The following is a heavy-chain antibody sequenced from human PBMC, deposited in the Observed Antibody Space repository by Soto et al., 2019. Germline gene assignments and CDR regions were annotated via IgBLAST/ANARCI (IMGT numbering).Heavy chain of an antibody. CDR3: ARGSGYLYWYDD. D-gene: IGHD3-22*01. J-gene: IGHJ4*02. Sequence: QVQLVQSGAEEKKPGASVKVSCKASGYTFTSYAMHGVRQAPGQRLEWMGWINAGNGNTKYSQKFQCRVTITRETSARTAYMELSSLRSEDKAVYYCARGSGYLYWYDDWVQGTMVTVAS. CDR1: GYTFTSYA. V-gene: IGHV1-3*05. CDR2: INAGNGNT.